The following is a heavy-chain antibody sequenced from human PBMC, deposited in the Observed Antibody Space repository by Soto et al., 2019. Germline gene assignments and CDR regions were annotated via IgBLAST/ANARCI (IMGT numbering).Heavy chain of an antibody. CDR3: ARTVAGTYFDF. J-gene: IGHJ4*02. CDR2: IGIAGDT. CDR1: GFTFSSYD. V-gene: IGHV3-13*04. D-gene: IGHD6-19*01. Sequence: EVQLVESGGGLVQPGGSLGLSYAASGFTFSSYDMHWVRQATGKGLEWVSVIGIAGDTYYPDSVKGRFTISRENAKNSLYLQMNSLRAGDTAVYYCARTVAGTYFDFWGQGTLVTVSS.